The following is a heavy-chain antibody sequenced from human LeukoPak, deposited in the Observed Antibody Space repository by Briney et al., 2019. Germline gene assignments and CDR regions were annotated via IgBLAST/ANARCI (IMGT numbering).Heavy chain of an antibody. CDR1: GFTFSNTW. V-gene: IGHV3-15*01. Sequence: GGSLRLSCAASGFTFSNTWMDWVRQAPGKGLEWVGRIKSKTDGGTTDYAAPVKGRFSISRDDSKNTLYLQMNSLKSEDTAVYYCGDSGSTPLTPHWGQGTLVTVSS. J-gene: IGHJ4*02. CDR2: IKSKTDGGTT. D-gene: IGHD1-26*01. CDR3: GDSGSTPLTPH.